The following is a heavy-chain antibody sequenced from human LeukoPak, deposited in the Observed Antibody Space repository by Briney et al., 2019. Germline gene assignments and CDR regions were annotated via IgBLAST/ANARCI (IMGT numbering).Heavy chain of an antibody. CDR3: AKESGALGAPLYDY. D-gene: IGHD4/OR15-4a*01. V-gene: IGHV3-23*01. CDR1: GFIFRNYA. J-gene: IGHJ4*02. CDR2: ISDNGGGT. Sequence: GGSLRLSCVASGFIFRNYAMSWVRQAPREGLEWVSGISDNGGGTYYADSLKGRFTISRDNSKNMLYLQMNSLRAEDTAVYYCAKESGALGAPLYDYWGRGILVTASS.